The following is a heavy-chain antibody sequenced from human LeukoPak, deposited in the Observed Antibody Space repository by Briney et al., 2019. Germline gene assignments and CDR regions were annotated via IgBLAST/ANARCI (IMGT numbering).Heavy chain of an antibody. J-gene: IGHJ4*02. V-gene: IGHV4-39*07. CDR2: IYYSGST. D-gene: IGHD5-24*01. CDR3: ARDRLQFPFDY. Sequence: SETLSLTCTVSGGSISSSSYYWGWIRQPPGKGLEWIGSIYYSGSTYYNPSLKSRVTISVDTSKNQFSLKLSSVTAADTAVYYCARDRLQFPFDYWGQGTLVTVSS. CDR1: GGSISSSSYY.